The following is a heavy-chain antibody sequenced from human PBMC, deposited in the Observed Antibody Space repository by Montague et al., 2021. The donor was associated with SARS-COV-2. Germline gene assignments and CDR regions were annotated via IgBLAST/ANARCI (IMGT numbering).Heavy chain of an antibody. CDR3: ARVGVITTWFYFDY. D-gene: IGHD3-22*01. CDR2: INHSGST. J-gene: IGHJ4*02. Sequence: SETLSLTCAVYGGSFSAYYWSWIRQPPGKGLEWIGEINHSGSTNYNPSLKSRVTISVDTSKNQFSLKLSSVTAADTAVYYCARVGVITTWFYFDYWGQGTLVTVSS. V-gene: IGHV4-34*01. CDR1: GGSFSAYY.